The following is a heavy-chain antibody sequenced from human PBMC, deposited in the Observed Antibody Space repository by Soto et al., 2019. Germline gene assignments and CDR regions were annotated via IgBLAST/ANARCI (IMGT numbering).Heavy chain of an antibody. Sequence: SETLSLTCAVYGGSFNGYYWTWIRQPPGKGLEWIGEINHSGSTNYNPSLKSRVTISVDTSKNQFSLKLSSVTAADTAVYYCGRVSYYGSGSPDYWGQGTLVTVS. V-gene: IGHV4-34*01. CDR3: GRVSYYGSGSPDY. D-gene: IGHD3-10*01. CDR1: GGSFNGYY. J-gene: IGHJ4*02. CDR2: INHSGST.